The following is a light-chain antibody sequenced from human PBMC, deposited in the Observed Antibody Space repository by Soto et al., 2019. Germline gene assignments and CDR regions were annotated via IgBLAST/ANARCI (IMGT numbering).Light chain of an antibody. Sequence: DVQMTQSPSTLSASVGDKVTITCRASQSLPSTWLAWFQQRPGKAPNVLIYKGSASASGVSSRFSSSGSGTEVPLTTSSLQPDYFATYFCQQYAPRSPWPFGQETRV. J-gene: IGKJ1*01. CDR3: QQYAPRSPWP. CDR2: KGS. V-gene: IGKV1-5*03. CDR1: QSLPSTW.